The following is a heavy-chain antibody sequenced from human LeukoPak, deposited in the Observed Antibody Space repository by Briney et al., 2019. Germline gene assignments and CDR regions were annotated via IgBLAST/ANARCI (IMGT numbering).Heavy chain of an antibody. V-gene: IGHV3-23*01. CDR1: GFTFSNYG. D-gene: IGHD3-22*01. CDR3: AKRGVVIRVILVGFHKEAYYFDS. CDR2: ISGSGGAT. Sequence: GGSLKLSCVASGFTFSNYGMSWVRQAPGKGLEWVAGISGSGGATNYADSVKGRFTISRDHPKNTLYLQMNSLRVEDTAVYFCAKRGVVIRVILVGFHKEAYYFDSWGQGALVTVSS. J-gene: IGHJ4*02.